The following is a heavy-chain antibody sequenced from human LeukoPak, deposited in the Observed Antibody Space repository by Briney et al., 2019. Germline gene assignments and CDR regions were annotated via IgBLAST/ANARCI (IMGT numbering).Heavy chain of an antibody. CDR1: GGSISSDY. D-gene: IGHD3-3*01. CDR2: VHYSGST. Sequence: SETLSLTCTVSGGSISSDYWSWIRQSPGKGLEWIGYVHYSGSTNYNPSLMSRLTLSLDTSKNQCSLKLTSVTAADTAVYFCARGYGSRLLEWSKNWFDPWGQGTLVTVSS. V-gene: IGHV4-59*01. CDR3: ARGYGSRLLEWSKNWFDP. J-gene: IGHJ5*02.